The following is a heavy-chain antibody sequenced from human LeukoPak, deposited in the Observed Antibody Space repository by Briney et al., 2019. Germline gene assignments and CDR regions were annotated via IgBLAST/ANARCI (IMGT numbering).Heavy chain of an antibody. Sequence: GRSLRLSCAASGFTFSSYGIHWVRQAPGKGLEWVAVISYDGIKKFYADSVKGRFTISRDNSKNTLYLQMNSLRVEDTAVYFCTRGSTGYWGQGTLVTVSS. CDR1: GFTFSSYG. J-gene: IGHJ4*02. V-gene: IGHV3-30*03. CDR2: ISYDGIKK. D-gene: IGHD1-1*01. CDR3: TRGSTGY.